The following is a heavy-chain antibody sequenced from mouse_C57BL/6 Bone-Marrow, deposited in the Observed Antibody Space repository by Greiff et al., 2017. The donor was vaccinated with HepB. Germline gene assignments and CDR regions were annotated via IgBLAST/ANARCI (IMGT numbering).Heavy chain of an antibody. CDR2: IDPETGGT. D-gene: IGHD2-3*01. CDR1: GYTFTDYE. V-gene: IGHV1-15*01. J-gene: IGHJ2*01. Sequence: QVHVKQSGAELVRPGASVTLSCKASGYTFTDYEMHWVKQTPVHGLEWIGAIDPETGGTAYNQKFKGKAILTADKSSSTAYMELRSLTSEDSAVYYCTRGGYDLFDYWGQGTTLTVSS. CDR3: TRGGYDLFDY.